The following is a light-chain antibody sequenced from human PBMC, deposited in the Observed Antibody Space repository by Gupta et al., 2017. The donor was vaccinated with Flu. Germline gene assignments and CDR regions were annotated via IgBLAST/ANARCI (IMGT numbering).Light chain of an antibody. Sequence: PGESATLACRASQSVRTYLAWYQQKGGQAPRLLLYDATTRATGVPARFSGSGSGTDFTLNISSLEPEDFAVYYCQQRSNWFTFGGGTKVEI. CDR2: DAT. J-gene: IGKJ4*01. CDR1: QSVRTY. V-gene: IGKV3-11*01. CDR3: QQRSNWFT.